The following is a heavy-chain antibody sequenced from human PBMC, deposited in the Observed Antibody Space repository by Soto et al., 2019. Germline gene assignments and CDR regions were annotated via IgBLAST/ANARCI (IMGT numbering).Heavy chain of an antibody. CDR3: ARITVVTPHEGYYYYYYGMDV. D-gene: IGHD2-21*02. CDR2: IYYSGST. CDR1: GGSISSGGYY. Sequence: SETLSLTCTVSGGSISSGGYYWSWIRQHPGKGLEWIGYIYYSGSTYYNPSLKSRVTISVDTSKNQFSLKLSSVTAADTAVYYCARITVVTPHEGYYYYYYGMDVWGQGTTVTVSS. J-gene: IGHJ6*02. V-gene: IGHV4-31*03.